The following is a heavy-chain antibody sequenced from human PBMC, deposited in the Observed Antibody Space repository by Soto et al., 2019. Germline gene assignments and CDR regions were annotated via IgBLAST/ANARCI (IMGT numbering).Heavy chain of an antibody. CDR3: AVGPTYYYDSSGYDY. D-gene: IGHD3-22*01. V-gene: IGHV1-8*01. Sequence: ASVKVSCKASGYSFTSYDINWVRQATGQGLEWMGWMNPNSGNTGYAQKFQGRVTMTRNTSISTAYMELSSLRSEDTAVYYCAVGPTYYYDSSGYDYWGQGTLVTVSS. CDR1: GYSFTSYD. J-gene: IGHJ4*02. CDR2: MNPNSGNT.